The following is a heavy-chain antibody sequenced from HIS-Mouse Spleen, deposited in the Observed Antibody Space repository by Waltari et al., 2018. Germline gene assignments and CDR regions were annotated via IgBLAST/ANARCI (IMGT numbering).Heavy chain of an antibody. CDR2: IYYSGST. D-gene: IGHD3-9*01. Sequence: QLQLQESGPGLVKPSETLSLTCTVSGGSISSSRYYLGWIRQPPGKGLEWIGSIYYSGSTYYNPSLKSRVTISVDTSKNQFSLKLSSVTAADTAVYYCARARTGDAFDIWGQGTMVTVSS. V-gene: IGHV4-39*07. J-gene: IGHJ3*02. CDR3: ARARTGDAFDI. CDR1: GGSISSSRYY.